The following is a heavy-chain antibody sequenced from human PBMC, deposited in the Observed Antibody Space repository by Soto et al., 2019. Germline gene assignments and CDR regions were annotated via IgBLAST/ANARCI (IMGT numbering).Heavy chain of an antibody. CDR2: IYIGGRN. Sequence: SEALPLTCTVSGGSVSRFYWSLIRQPAGKGLEWIGRIYIGGRNNYNPSLKSRVTMSVDTSKNQFYLRLSSVTAADTAMYYCARWSSRWDYWVHGPLETVSS. V-gene: IGHV4-4*07. J-gene: IGHJ4*01. CDR3: ARWSSRWDY. D-gene: IGHD6-13*01. CDR1: GGSVSRFY.